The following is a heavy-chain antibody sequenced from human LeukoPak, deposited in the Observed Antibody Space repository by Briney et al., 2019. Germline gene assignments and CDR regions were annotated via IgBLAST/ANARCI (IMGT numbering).Heavy chain of an antibody. Sequence: PGGSLRLSCAASGFTVSSNYMSWVRQAPGKGLEWVSVIYSGGSTYYADSVKGRFTISRDNAKNSLYLHMNSLRAEDTAFYYCAKDLFRFKALVALDNWGQGTMVTVSS. V-gene: IGHV3-53*05. D-gene: IGHD1-26*01. CDR1: GFTVSSNY. CDR3: AKDLFRFKALVALDN. CDR2: IYSGGST. J-gene: IGHJ3*02.